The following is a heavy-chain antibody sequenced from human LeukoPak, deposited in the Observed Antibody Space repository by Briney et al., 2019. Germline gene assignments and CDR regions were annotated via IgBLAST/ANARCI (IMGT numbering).Heavy chain of an antibody. Sequence: ASVKVSCKASGYTFTGYYMHWVRQAPGQGLEWMGWINPNSGGTNYVQKFQGRVTMTRDTSISTAYMELSRLRSDDTAVYYCARGSVVVAAITNDAFDIWGQGTTVTVSS. V-gene: IGHV1-2*02. CDR2: INPNSGGT. J-gene: IGHJ3*02. D-gene: IGHD2-15*01. CDR1: GYTFTGYY. CDR3: ARGSVVVAAITNDAFDI.